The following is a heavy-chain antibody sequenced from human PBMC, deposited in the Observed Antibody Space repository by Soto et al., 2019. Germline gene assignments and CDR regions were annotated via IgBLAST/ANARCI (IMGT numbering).Heavy chain of an antibody. Sequence: SETLSLTCAVYGGSFSGYYWSWIRQPPGKGLEWIGEINHSGSTNYNPSLKSRVIISVDTSKNQFSLKLSSVTAADTAVYYCARGRGMDVWGQGTTVTVSS. J-gene: IGHJ6*02. CDR1: GGSFSGYY. CDR2: INHSGST. CDR3: ARGRGMDV. V-gene: IGHV4-34*01.